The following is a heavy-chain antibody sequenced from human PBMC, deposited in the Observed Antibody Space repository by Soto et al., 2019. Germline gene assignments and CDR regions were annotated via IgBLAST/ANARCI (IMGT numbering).Heavy chain of an antibody. V-gene: IGHV4-38-2*02. CDR3: ARDPLTIFGVVIIPGYFDY. CDR2: IYHSGST. J-gene: IGHJ4*02. Sequence: SETLSLTCAVSGYSISSGYYWGWIRQPPGKGLEWIGSIYHSGSTYYNPSLKSRVTISVDTSKNQFSLKLSSVTAADTAVYYCARDPLTIFGVVIIPGYFDYWCQGTLVTVSS. CDR1: GYSISSGYY. D-gene: IGHD3-3*01.